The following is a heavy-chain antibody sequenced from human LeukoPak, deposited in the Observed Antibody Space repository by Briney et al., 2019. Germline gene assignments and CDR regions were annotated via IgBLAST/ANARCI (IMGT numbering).Heavy chain of an antibody. Sequence: SETLSLTCTVSGGSISSYYWSWIRQPPGKGLEWIGYIYYSGTTNYNPSLKSRVTISVDTSKNQFSLKLSSVTAADTAVYYCARYYYDSSGYYRFDYWGQGTLVTVSS. V-gene: IGHV4-59*08. D-gene: IGHD3-22*01. CDR1: GGSISSYY. CDR3: ARYYYDSSGYYRFDY. J-gene: IGHJ4*02. CDR2: IYYSGTT.